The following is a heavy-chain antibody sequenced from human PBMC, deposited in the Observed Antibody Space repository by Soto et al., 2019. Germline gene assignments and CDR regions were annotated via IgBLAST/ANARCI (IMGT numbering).Heavy chain of an antibody. V-gene: IGHV1-18*01. Sequence: QVQLVQSGPEVKKPGASVKVPCKGSGYTFSNYGVTWVRQAPGQGLERLGWVSAYNRNTDYAQKFEDRATMTIDTSTHTAYLELRGLTPDDTAVYYCARERRWEPLLYWGQGTL. CDR3: ARERRWEPLLY. D-gene: IGHD1-26*01. CDR1: GYTFSNYG. CDR2: VSAYNRNT. J-gene: IGHJ4*02.